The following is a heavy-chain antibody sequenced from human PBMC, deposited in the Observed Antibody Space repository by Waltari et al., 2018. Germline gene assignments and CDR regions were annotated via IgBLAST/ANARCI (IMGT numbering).Heavy chain of an antibody. CDR3: ARHGVGNIAVAGRPLGY. CDR1: GGSISSGSYY. J-gene: IGHJ4*02. V-gene: IGHV4-61*02. D-gene: IGHD6-19*01. Sequence: QVQLQESGPGLVKPSQTLSLTCTVSGGSISSGSYYWSWIRQPAGKGLEWIGRIYTSGSTNYNPSLKSRVTISVDTSKNQFSLKLSSVTAADTAVYYCARHGVGNIAVAGRPLGYWGQGTLVTVSS. CDR2: IYTSGST.